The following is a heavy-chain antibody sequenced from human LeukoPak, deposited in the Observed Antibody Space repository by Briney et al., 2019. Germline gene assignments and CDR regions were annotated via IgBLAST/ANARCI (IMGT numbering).Heavy chain of an antibody. CDR2: IIPILGIA. CDR1: GGTFSSYA. Sequence: GASVKVSCKASGGTFSSYAISWVRQAPGQGLEWMGRIIPILGIANYAQKLQGRVTMTTDTSTSTAYTELRSLRSDDTAVYYCARDSNYDILTASAFDIWGQGTMVTVSS. CDR3: ARDSNYDILTASAFDI. D-gene: IGHD3-9*01. V-gene: IGHV1-69*04. J-gene: IGHJ3*02.